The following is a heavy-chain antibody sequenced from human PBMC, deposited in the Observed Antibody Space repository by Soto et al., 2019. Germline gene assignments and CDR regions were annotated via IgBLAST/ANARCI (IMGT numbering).Heavy chain of an antibody. J-gene: IGHJ4*02. V-gene: IGHV3-23*01. CDR3: AREFAPGSPNYDY. CDR1: GFTFSNYA. CDR2: FTRFGNT. Sequence: EVQLLESAGGFVQPGGSLRLSCAASGFTFSNYATSWVRQAPGKGLEWVSTFTRFGNTYYADSVKGRFTISRDNSKNTLYLQMDSLRAEDTAVYYCAREFAPGSPNYDYWGLGTLVTVSS. D-gene: IGHD3-10*01.